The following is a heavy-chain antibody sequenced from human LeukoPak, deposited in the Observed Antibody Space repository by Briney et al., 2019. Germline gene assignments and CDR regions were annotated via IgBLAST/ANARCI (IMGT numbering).Heavy chain of an antibody. Sequence: SVKVSCKAPGVTFGTYAISWVRQAPGQGLEWMGGIIAIFTTANYAQKFQGRVTITADKSTSTAYMDLSSLRSEDTAVYYCARSNGPVLVSPGAPIHYYYFYMDVWGKGTTVTVSS. CDR1: GVTFGTYA. J-gene: IGHJ6*03. CDR3: ARSNGPVLVSPGAPIHYYYFYMDV. CDR2: IIAIFTTA. D-gene: IGHD3-3*02. V-gene: IGHV1-69*06.